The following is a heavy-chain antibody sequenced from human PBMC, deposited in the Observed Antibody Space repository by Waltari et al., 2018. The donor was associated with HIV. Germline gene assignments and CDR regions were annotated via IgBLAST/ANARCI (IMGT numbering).Heavy chain of an antibody. J-gene: IGHJ3*02. D-gene: IGHD3-9*01. Sequence: QVQLQESGPGLVKPSQTLSLTCTVSGGSISSGSYYWSWIRQPAGKGLEWIGRIYTSERTNYNPSLKSRVTISVDTSKNQFSLKLSSVTAADTAVYYCATFYWGPGAFDIWGQGTMVTVSS. CDR2: IYTSERT. V-gene: IGHV4-61*02. CDR3: ATFYWGPGAFDI. CDR1: GGSISSGSYY.